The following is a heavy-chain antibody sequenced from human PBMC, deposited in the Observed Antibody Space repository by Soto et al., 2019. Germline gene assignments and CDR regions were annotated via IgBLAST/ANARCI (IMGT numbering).Heavy chain of an antibody. J-gene: IGHJ4*02. CDR3: AREGGSYYFDY. CDR1: GFTFSSYA. D-gene: IGHD1-26*01. V-gene: IGHV3-64*01. CDR2: ISTNGGST. Sequence: EVQLVESGGGLVQPGGSLRLSCAASGFTFSSYAMHWVRQAPGKGLEYVSTISTNGGSTYNVNSVKGRFTISRDNSKNTLYRQMCSLRAEDMAVYYCAREGGSYYFDYWGQGTLGTVSS.